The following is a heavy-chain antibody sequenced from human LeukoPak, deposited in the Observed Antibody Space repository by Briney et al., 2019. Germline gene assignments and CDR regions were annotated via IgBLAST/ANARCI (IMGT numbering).Heavy chain of an antibody. CDR1: GFTFSSYW. CDR3: ARLPNSYGYPGFDY. V-gene: IGHV3-74*01. CDR2: INSDGSST. D-gene: IGHD5-18*01. J-gene: IGHJ4*02. Sequence: GGSLRLSCAASGFTFSSYWMHWVRQAPGKGLVWVSRINSDGSSTSYADSVKGRFTISRDNAKNTLYLQMNSLRAEDTAVYYCARLPNSYGYPGFDYWGQGTLVTVSS.